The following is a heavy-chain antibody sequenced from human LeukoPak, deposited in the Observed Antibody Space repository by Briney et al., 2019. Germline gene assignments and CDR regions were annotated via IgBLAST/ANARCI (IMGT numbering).Heavy chain of an antibody. D-gene: IGHD3-22*01. CDR3: ARESYFDRSGYSPWHFDY. J-gene: IGHJ4*02. V-gene: IGHV3-30-3*01. Sequence: PGGSLRLSCAASGFTFSSYTMHWVRQAPGKGLEWVAVISYDGSNKYYADSVKGRFTISRDNSKNTLYLQMNSLRAEDTAVYYCARESYFDRSGYSPWHFDYWAREPWSPSPQ. CDR1: GFTFSSYT. CDR2: ISYDGSNK.